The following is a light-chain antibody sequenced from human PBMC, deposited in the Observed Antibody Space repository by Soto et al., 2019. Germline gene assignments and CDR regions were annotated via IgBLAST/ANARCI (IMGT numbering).Light chain of an antibody. J-gene: IGKJ1*01. V-gene: IGKV3-15*01. CDR1: QSVSSN. CDR3: QQYNNWPPWT. Sequence: EILMTQSPATLAVSPGARATLSCRSSQSVSSNLAWYQQKPGQAPRLLIYGASTRATGIPARFSGSGSGTEFTITISSLQSEDFAVYYCQQYNNWPPWTFGQGTKVEIK. CDR2: GAS.